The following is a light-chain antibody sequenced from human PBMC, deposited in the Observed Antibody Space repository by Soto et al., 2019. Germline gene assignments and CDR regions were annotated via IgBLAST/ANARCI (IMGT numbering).Light chain of an antibody. CDR1: SSDVGGYKY. CDR2: DVS. J-gene: IGLJ1*01. V-gene: IGLV2-11*01. Sequence: QSALTQPRSVSGSPGQSGTISCTGTSSDVGGYKYVSWYQQHPGKAPKVMIYDVSKRPSGVPDRFSGSKSGNTASLTISGLQADDEADDYCCSHAGSYTYVLGTGTKLTVL. CDR3: CSHAGSYTYV.